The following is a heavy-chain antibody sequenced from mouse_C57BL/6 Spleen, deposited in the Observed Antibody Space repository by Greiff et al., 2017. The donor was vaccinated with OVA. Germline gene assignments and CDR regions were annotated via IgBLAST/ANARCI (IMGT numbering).Heavy chain of an antibody. J-gene: IGHJ4*01. CDR2: IWSGGST. V-gene: IGHV2-2*01. D-gene: IGHD1-1*01. CDR1: GFSLTSYG. Sequence: VKLMESGPGLVQPSQSLSITCTVSGFSLTSYGVHWVRQSPGKGLEWLGVIWSGGSTDYNAAFISRLSISKDNSKSQVFFKMNSLLSDDTAIYYCARRGLLRDAMDYWGQGTSVTVSS. CDR3: ARRGLLRDAMDY.